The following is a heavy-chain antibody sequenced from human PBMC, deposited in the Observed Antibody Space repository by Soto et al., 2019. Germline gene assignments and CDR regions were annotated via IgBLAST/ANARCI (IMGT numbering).Heavy chain of an antibody. V-gene: IGHV3-30-3*01. CDR1: GFTFRSYA. Sequence: GSLRLSCAASGFTFRSYAMHWVRQAPGKGLEWVAVISYDGSNKYYADSVKGRFTISRDNSKNTLYLQMNSLRAEDTAVYYCAREWDSSSPDASYWGQGTLVTVSS. J-gene: IGHJ4*02. CDR3: AREWDSSSPDASY. CDR2: ISYDGSNK. D-gene: IGHD6-6*01.